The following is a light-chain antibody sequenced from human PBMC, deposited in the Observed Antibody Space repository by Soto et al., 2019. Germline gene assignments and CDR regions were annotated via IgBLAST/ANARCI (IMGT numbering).Light chain of an antibody. CDR1: QGISNY. Sequence: DIQLTQSPSSLSASVGDRVTITCRASQGISNYVAWYQQKPGKVPKLLIYAASALTLGVPSRFSGSGSGTDFTLTISSLQPEDVATYYCQKYNGALWTFGQGTKVEIK. CDR2: AAS. V-gene: IGKV1-27*01. J-gene: IGKJ1*01. CDR3: QKYNGALWT.